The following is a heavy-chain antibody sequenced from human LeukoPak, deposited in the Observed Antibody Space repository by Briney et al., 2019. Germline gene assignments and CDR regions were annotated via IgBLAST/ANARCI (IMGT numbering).Heavy chain of an antibody. J-gene: IGHJ4*02. V-gene: IGHV1-69*05. D-gene: IGHD5-12*01. CDR3: ARYSGYDLYYFDY. CDR1: GGTFSSYA. Sequence: VASVKVSCKASGGTFSSYAISWVRRAPGQGLEWMGRIIPIFGTANYAQKFQGRVTITTDESTSTAYMELSSLRSEDTAVYYCARYSGYDLYYFDYWGQGTLVTVSS. CDR2: IIPIFGTA.